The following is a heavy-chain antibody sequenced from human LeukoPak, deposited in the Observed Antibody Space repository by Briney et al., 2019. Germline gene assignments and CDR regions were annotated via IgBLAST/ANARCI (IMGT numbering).Heavy chain of an antibody. V-gene: IGHV3-23*01. CDR2: TSTRGGT. J-gene: IGHJ3*02. CDR3: AAARPFDAFDI. CDR1: GFTFSTQT. Sequence: GGSLRLSCAASGFTFSTQTMTWVRQAPGKGLECVSVTSTRGGTQYADSVKGRFTISRDNSKNTLYLQMDSLRAEDTAVYYCAAARPFDAFDIWGQGTMVTVSS. D-gene: IGHD6-6*01.